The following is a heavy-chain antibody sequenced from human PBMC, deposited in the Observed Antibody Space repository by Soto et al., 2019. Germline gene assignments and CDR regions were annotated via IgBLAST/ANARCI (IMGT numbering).Heavy chain of an antibody. Sequence: QVQLVESGGGVVQPGRSLRLSCAASGFTFSSYGMHWVRQAPGKGLEWVAVISYDGSNKYYADSVKGRFTISRDNSKNTLYLQMNSLRAEDTAVYYCANLWFGELLGMDVWGQGTTVTVSS. J-gene: IGHJ6*02. CDR2: ISYDGSNK. CDR3: ANLWFGELLGMDV. CDR1: GFTFSSYG. D-gene: IGHD3-10*01. V-gene: IGHV3-30*18.